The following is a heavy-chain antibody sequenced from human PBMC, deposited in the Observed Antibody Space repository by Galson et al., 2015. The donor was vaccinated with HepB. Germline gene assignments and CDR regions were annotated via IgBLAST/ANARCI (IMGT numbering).Heavy chain of an antibody. J-gene: IGHJ3*02. V-gene: IGHV3-23*01. Sequence: SLRLSCAASGFTFSSYAMSWVRQAPGKGLEWVSAISGSGGSTHYADSVKGRFTISRDNSKNTLYLQMNSLRAEDTAVYYCAKEYVAGELLLGDAFDIWGQGTMVTVSS. D-gene: IGHD1-26*01. CDR1: GFTFSSYA. CDR2: ISGSGGST. CDR3: AKEYVAGELLLGDAFDI.